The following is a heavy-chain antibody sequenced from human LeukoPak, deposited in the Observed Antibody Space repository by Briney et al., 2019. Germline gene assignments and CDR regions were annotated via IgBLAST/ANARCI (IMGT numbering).Heavy chain of an antibody. CDR2: IYYSGST. Sequence: PSETLSLTCTVSGGSISSSSYYWGWIRQPPGKGLEWIGSIYYSGSTYYNPSLKSRVTISVDTSKNQFSLKLSSVTAADTAVYYCARTLMEMATEKAFDIWGQGTMVTVSS. V-gene: IGHV4-39*07. CDR3: ARTLMEMATEKAFDI. CDR1: GGSISSSSYY. D-gene: IGHD5-24*01. J-gene: IGHJ3*02.